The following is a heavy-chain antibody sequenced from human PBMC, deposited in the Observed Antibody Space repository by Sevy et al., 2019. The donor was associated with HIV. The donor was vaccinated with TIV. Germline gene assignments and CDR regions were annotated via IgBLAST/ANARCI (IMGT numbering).Heavy chain of an antibody. D-gene: IGHD3-22*01. Sequence: GESLKISCKGSGYSFTSYWIGWVRQMPGKGLEWMGIIYPGDSDTRYSPSFQGQVTISADKSISTAYLQWSSLKASGTAMYYCARGRDTYYYDSSGYPGYWGQGTLVTVSS. J-gene: IGHJ4*02. CDR1: GYSFTSYW. V-gene: IGHV5-51*01. CDR2: IYPGDSDT. CDR3: ARGRDTYYYDSSGYPGY.